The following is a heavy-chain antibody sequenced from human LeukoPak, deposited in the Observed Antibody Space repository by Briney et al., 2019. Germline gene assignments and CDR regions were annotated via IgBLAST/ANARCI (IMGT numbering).Heavy chain of an antibody. CDR1: GFTFSSYA. D-gene: IGHD5-18*01. J-gene: IGHJ4*02. CDR3: ANGYNYGLDY. Sequence: GGSLRLSCAASGFTFSSYAMSWVRQAPGKGLKWVSGISTSGGSTYYSDSVKGRFTISRDNSKNTLYLQMNSLRAEDTAVYYCANGYNYGLDYWGQGTLVTVSS. CDR2: ISTSGGST. V-gene: IGHV3-23*01.